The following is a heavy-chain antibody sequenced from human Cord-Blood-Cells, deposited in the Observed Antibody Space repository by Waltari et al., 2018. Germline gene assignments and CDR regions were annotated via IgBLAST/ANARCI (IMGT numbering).Heavy chain of an antibody. CDR2: ISYDGSNK. J-gene: IGHJ1*01. CDR3: ATHRGGAVAAEYFQH. D-gene: IGHD6-19*01. CDR1: GFTFRSYA. V-gene: IGHV3-30*04. Sequence: QVQLVEFGGGVVQPGGSLRLSCSPAGFTFRSYAMHWVRQAPGKGLEWVAVISYDGSNKYSADSVKGRFTISRDNSKNTLYLQMNSLRAEDTAVYYGATHRGGAVAAEYFQHWGQGTLVTVSS.